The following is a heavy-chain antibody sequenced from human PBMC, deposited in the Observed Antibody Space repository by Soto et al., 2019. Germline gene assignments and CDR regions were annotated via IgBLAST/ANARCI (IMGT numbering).Heavy chain of an antibody. J-gene: IGHJ5*02. Sequence: GTSVKVSCEASGYTYTSYYMHWVRQAPGQGLEWMGIINPSGGSTSYAQKFQGRVTMTRDTSTSTVYMELSSLRSEDTAVYYCASGSGLFHWFDPWGQGTLVTVSS. CDR2: INPSGGST. CDR1: GYTYTSYY. CDR3: ASGSGLFHWFDP. V-gene: IGHV1-46*01. D-gene: IGHD3-3*01.